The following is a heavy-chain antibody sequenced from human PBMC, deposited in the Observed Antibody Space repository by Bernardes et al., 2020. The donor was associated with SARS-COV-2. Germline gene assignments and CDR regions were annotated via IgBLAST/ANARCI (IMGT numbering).Heavy chain of an antibody. CDR1: GFTSSDYS. CDR3: ARDQYYSDSSGFSYWYFDL. CDR2: ISSSGSYL. J-gene: IGHJ2*01. D-gene: IGHD3-22*01. V-gene: IGHV3-21*01. Sequence: GGSLRLSCAASGFTSSDYSLNWVRQTPGKGLEWVSSISSSGSYLYYADTVRGRFTISRDNAKNSLYLQVNSLRDDDTAVYYCARDQYYSDSSGFSYWYFDLWGRGTLVTVSS.